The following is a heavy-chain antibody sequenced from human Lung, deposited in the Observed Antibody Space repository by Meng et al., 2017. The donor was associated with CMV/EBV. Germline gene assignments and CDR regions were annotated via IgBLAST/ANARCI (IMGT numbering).Heavy chain of an antibody. J-gene: IGHJ4*02. V-gene: IGHV2-70D*14. D-gene: IGHD1-26*01. CDR2: IDWDDDK. CDR3: ARIVGGSYYGD. CDR1: GFSLSTSGMR. Sequence: SGXXLVXPTQTLTLTCTFSGFSLSTSGMRVSWIRQPPGKALERLARIDWDDDKFYSTSLKTRLTISKDTSKNQVVLTMTNMDPVDTATYYCARIVGGSYYGDWXQGTLVTVSS.